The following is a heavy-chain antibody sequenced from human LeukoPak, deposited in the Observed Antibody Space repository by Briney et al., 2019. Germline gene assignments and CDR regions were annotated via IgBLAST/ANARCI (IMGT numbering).Heavy chain of an antibody. CDR1: GFTFSSYG. V-gene: IGHV3-30*03. Sequence: GGSLRLSCAASGFTFSSYGMHWVRQAPGKGLEWVAVISYDGSNKYYADSVKGRFTISRDNSKNTLYLQMNSLRAEDTAVYYCLTVTFVYWGQGTLVTVSS. D-gene: IGHD4-23*01. J-gene: IGHJ4*02. CDR3: LTVTFVY. CDR2: ISYDGSNK.